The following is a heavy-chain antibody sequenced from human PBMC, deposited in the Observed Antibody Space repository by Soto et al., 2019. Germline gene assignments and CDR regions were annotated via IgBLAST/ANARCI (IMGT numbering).Heavy chain of an antibody. Sequence: QITLKESGPTLVNPTQTLTLTCTFSGFSLSTSGVGVGWIRQPPGKALEWLALIYWDDDKRYSPSLKRRLTLPHHTPTNHVVPTMTNIHPVDTATYYCARTTGWLHLGAPSGGDWFAPWGQGTLVTVSS. V-gene: IGHV2-5*02. D-gene: IGHD3-16*01. CDR2: IYWDDDK. J-gene: IGHJ5*02. CDR1: GFSLSTSGVG. CDR3: ARTTGWLHLGAPSGGDWFAP.